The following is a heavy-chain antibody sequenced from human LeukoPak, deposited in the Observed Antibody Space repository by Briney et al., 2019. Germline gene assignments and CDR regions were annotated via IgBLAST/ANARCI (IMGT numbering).Heavy chain of an antibody. D-gene: IGHD2-2*01. CDR2: ISAYNGDT. CDR3: ARAPRRVVVPDVNKWFDP. V-gene: IGHV1-18*01. J-gene: IGHJ5*02. CDR1: GYTFTTYG. Sequence: WASVKVSCKASGYTFTTYGINWIRQAPGQGLEWMGWISAYNGDTSYAQKLQDRVTLTTDTSTSTAYMELGSLRFDDTAVYYCARAPRRVVVPDVNKWFDPWGQGTRVTVSS.